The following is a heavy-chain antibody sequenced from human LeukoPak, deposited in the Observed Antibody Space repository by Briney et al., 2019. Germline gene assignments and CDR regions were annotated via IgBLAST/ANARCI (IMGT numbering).Heavy chain of an antibody. V-gene: IGHV4-34*01. J-gene: IGHJ6*02. CDR2: INHSGST. Sequence: SETLSLTCAVYGGSFSGYYWSWIRQPPGKGLEWIGEINHSGSTNYNPSLKSRVTISVDTSKNQFSLKLSSVTAADTAVYYCARGWYYDFWSGYYTAQNRTSLQYCMDVWGQGTTVTVSS. D-gene: IGHD3-3*01. CDR1: GGSFSGYY. CDR3: ARGWYYDFWSGYYTAQNRTSLQYCMDV.